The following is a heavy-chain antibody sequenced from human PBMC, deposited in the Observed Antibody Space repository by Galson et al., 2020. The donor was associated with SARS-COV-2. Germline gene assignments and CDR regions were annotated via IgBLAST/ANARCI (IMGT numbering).Heavy chain of an antibody. D-gene: IGHD5-12*01. CDR1: GFTFSSYA. J-gene: IGHJ4*02. CDR2: ISYDGSNK. V-gene: IGHV3-30*04. Sequence: GESLKISCAASGFTFSSYAMHWVRQAPGKGLEWVAVISYDGSNKYYADSVKGRFTISRDNSKNTLYLQMNSLRAEDTAVYYCRGWLDNFDYWGQGTLVTVSS. CDR3: RGWLDNFDY.